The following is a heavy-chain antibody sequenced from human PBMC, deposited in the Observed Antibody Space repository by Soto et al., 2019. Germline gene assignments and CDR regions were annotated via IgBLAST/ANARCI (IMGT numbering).Heavy chain of an antibody. Sequence: QVQLVESGGGVVQPGRSLRLSCAASGFTFRSSGMHWVRQAPGRGLEWVAVIWYDGSNKYYADSVKGRVTISRDNSKNMLYLQMNSLRVEDTAVYYCARGYDILIWGQGTMVTVSS. J-gene: IGHJ3*01. CDR2: IWYDGSNK. D-gene: IGHD3-9*01. CDR3: ARGYDILI. CDR1: GFTFRSSG. V-gene: IGHV3-33*01.